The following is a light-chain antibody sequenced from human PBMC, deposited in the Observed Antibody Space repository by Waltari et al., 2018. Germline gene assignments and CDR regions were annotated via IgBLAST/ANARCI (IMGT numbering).Light chain of an antibody. CDR1: SSDIGGYNY. V-gene: IGLV2-14*01. Sequence: QSALTQPASVSGSPGQSITISCTGTSSDIGGYNYVSWYQQHPGNAPQLLIDRVTTRPSGISNRFSGSKSAYTASLTISGLQAEDEADYYCSSYSDSSALDVVFGGGTTVTVL. CDR3: SSYSDSSALDVV. J-gene: IGLJ2*01. CDR2: RVT.